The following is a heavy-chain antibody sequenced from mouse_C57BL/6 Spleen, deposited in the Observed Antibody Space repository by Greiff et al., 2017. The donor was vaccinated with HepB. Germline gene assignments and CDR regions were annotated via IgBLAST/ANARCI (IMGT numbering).Heavy chain of an antibody. Sequence: EVKLVESGGGLVKPGGSLKLSCAASGFTFSDYGMHWVRQAPEKGLEWVAYISSGSSTIYYADTVKGRFTISRDNAKNTLFLQMTSLRSEDTAMYYCARENYYGLMDNFDYWGQGTTLTVSS. CDR3: ARENYYGLMDNFDY. J-gene: IGHJ2*01. CDR1: GFTFSDYG. D-gene: IGHD1-1*01. CDR2: ISSGSSTI. V-gene: IGHV5-17*01.